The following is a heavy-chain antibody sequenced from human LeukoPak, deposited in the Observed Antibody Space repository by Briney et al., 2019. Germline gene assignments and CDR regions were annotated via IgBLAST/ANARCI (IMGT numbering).Heavy chain of an antibody. CDR2: IYPSDSTS. CDR3: ARRARYGSRHVDS. CDR1: GYSFSNHW. D-gene: IGHD4-23*01. J-gene: IGHJ4*02. Sequence: GESLKISCKGSGYSFSNHWIGWVRQMPGRGLEWMGIIYPSDSTSYYTTSFKGQVTISVDKSIDTAYLQWGSLKASDSAIYYCARRARYGSRHVDSWGQGTLVTVSS. V-gene: IGHV5-51*01.